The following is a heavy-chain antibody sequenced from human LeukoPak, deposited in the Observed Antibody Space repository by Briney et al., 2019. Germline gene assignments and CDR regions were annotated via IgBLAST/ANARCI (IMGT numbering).Heavy chain of an antibody. V-gene: IGHV3-21*01. J-gene: IGHJ3*02. CDR1: GGSFSGYY. CDR2: ISSSSSYI. D-gene: IGHD1-26*01. CDR3: ARVVGSYSAFDI. Sequence: ETLSLTCAVYGGSFSGYYWSWIRQPPGKGLEWVSSISSSSSYIYYADSVKGRFTISRDNAKNSLYLQMNSLRAEDTAVYYCARVVGSYSAFDIWGQGTMVTVSS.